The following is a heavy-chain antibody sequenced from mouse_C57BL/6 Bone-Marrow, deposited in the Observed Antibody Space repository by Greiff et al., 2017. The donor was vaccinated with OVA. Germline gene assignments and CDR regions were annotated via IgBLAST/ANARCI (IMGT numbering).Heavy chain of an antibody. J-gene: IGHJ2*01. CDR1: GYTFTSYW. D-gene: IGHD3-2*02. CDR2: IDPSDSYT. CDR3: ARWGSGYGY. Sequence: QVQLQQPGAELVMPGASVKLSCKASGYTFTSYWMHWVKQRPGQGLEWIGEIDPSDSYTNYNQKFKGKSTLTVDKSSSTAYMQLSSLTSEDSAVYYCARWGSGYGYWGQGTTLTVSS. V-gene: IGHV1-69*01.